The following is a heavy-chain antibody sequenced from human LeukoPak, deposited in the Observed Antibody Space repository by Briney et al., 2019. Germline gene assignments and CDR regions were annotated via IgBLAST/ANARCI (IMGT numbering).Heavy chain of an antibody. J-gene: IGHJ4*02. CDR1: GFTFSSYS. CDR3: ARGEYSSSGAFDY. Sequence: GGSLRLSCAASGFTFSSYSMNWVRQAPGKGLEWVSSISSSSSYIYYADSVKGRFTISRDNAKNSLYLQMNSLRAEDTAVYYCARGEYSSSGAFDYWGQGTLVTVSS. D-gene: IGHD6-6*01. V-gene: IGHV3-21*01. CDR2: ISSSSSYI.